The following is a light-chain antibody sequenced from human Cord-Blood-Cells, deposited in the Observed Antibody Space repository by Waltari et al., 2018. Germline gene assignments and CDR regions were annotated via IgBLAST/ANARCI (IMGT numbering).Light chain of an antibody. V-gene: IGKV1-39*01. CDR2: AAS. Sequence: DIQMTQSPSSLSASVGDRVTITCRASQSISSYLNWYQQKPGKAPKPLIYAASSLQSVVPSRFSGSGSGTDFTRTISSPQPEDVATYYCQQSYSTPPYTFGQGTKLEIK. J-gene: IGKJ2*01. CDR1: QSISSY. CDR3: QQSYSTPPYT.